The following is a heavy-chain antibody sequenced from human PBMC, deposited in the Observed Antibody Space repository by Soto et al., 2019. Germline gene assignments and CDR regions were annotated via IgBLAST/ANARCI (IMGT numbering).Heavy chain of an antibody. Sequence: GESLKISCAASGFTFSDYYMSWIRQAPGKGLEWVSYISSSGSTIYYADSVKGRFTISRDNAKNSLYLQMNSLRAEDTAVYYCARVSWNYDRIDPWGQGTLVTVSS. V-gene: IGHV3-11*01. J-gene: IGHJ5*02. D-gene: IGHD1-7*01. CDR3: ARVSWNYDRIDP. CDR2: ISSSGSTI. CDR1: GFTFSDYY.